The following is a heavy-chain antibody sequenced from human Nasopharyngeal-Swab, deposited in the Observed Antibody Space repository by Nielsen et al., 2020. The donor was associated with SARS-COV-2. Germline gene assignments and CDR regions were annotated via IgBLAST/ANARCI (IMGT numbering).Heavy chain of an antibody. J-gene: IGHJ4*02. CDR2: VKQDGGEN. V-gene: IGHV3-7*03. Sequence: GESLKISCAASGFTFSNYWMSWVRQAPGKGLEWVANVKQDGGENYYVDSVKGRFTISRDNAKNSLYLQMNSLRAEDTAVYYCARDQRSYFDYWGQGTLVTVSS. CDR1: GFTFSNYW. CDR3: ARDQRSYFDY.